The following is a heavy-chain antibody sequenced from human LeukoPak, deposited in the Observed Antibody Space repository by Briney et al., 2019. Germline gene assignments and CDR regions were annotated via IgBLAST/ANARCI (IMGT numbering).Heavy chain of an antibody. Sequence: GGSLRLSCVASGFTFSSSVMSWVRQAPGKGLEWVSTFSGSSGNIYYADSVKGRFTISRDNYKNTLYLQMNSLRADDTAVYYCAKREARSFEFWGQGTLVTVSS. J-gene: IGHJ4*02. CDR3: AKREARSFEF. V-gene: IGHV3-23*01. CDR1: GFTFSSSV. CDR2: FSGSSGNI. D-gene: IGHD5-24*01.